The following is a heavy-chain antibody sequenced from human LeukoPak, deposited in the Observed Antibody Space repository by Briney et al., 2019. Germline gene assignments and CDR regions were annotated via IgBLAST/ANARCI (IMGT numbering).Heavy chain of an antibody. CDR3: ARDRGAQWLVPLDY. CDR1: GFTFSSYE. D-gene: IGHD6-19*01. CDR2: ISSSGSTI. V-gene: IGHV3-48*03. J-gene: IGHJ4*02. Sequence: GGSLRLSCAASGFTFSSYEMNWVRQAPGKGLEWVSYISSSGSTIYYAASVKGRFTISRDNAKNSLYLQMNSLRAEDTAVYYCARDRGAQWLVPLDYWGQGTLVTVSS.